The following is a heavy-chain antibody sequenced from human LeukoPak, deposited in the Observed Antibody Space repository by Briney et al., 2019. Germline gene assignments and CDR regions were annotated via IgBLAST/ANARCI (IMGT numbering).Heavy chain of an antibody. D-gene: IGHD4-17*01. CDR3: ARVKLYGDYSGPRRDWFAP. J-gene: IGHJ5*02. Sequence: SETLSLTCTVSGGSISSDYWSWSRQPAREGLQWLGRSYTRGSISYTPPLRSPVTMSVDTSKNQFSLTPRSATAPETAVYYCARVKLYGDYSGPRRDWFAPWGQGTLVTVSS. V-gene: IGHV4-4*07. CDR2: SYTRGSI. CDR1: GGSISSDY.